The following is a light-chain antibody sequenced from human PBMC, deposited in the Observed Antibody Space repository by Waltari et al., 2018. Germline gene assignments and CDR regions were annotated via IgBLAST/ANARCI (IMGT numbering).Light chain of an antibody. Sequence: QSALTQPASVSGSPGQSITISCTGTSSDVCAYNYVSWYQQYPGTTPKLMMYAVSNRPSGISDRCAGSKSGHTASLTISGLRAEDEADYYCSSYTTSGSLVFGGGTKVTV. CDR1: SSDVCAYNY. CDR3: SSYTTSGSLV. J-gene: IGLJ3*02. CDR2: AVS. V-gene: IGLV2-14*01.